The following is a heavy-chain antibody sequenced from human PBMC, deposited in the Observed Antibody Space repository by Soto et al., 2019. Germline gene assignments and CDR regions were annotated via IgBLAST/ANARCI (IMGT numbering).Heavy chain of an antibody. Sequence: GGSLRLSCAASGGTFSSYGMHWVRQAPGKGLEWVAVIWYDGSNKYYADSVKGRFTISRDNSKNTLYLQMNSLRAEDTAVYYCARAGFYDSNPLYLTVYYFDYWGQGTLVTVSS. V-gene: IGHV3-33*01. CDR3: ARAGFYDSNPLYLTVYYFDY. D-gene: IGHD3-3*01. CDR1: GGTFSSYG. J-gene: IGHJ4*02. CDR2: IWYDGSNK.